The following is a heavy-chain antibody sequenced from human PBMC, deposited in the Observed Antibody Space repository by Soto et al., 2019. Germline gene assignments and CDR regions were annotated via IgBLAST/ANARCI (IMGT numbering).Heavy chain of an antibody. J-gene: IGHJ5*02. Sequence: SVKVSCKASGGTFSSYAISWVRQAPGQGLEWMGGIIPIFGTANYAQKFQGRVTITADESTSTAYMELSSLRSEDTAVYYCARERAGRYDSSGYYPGWFDPWGQGTMVTVYS. CDR2: IIPIFGTA. V-gene: IGHV1-69*13. CDR1: GGTFSSYA. CDR3: ARERAGRYDSSGYYPGWFDP. D-gene: IGHD3-22*01.